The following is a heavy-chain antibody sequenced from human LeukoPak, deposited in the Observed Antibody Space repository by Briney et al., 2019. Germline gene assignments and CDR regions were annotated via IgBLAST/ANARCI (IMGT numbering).Heavy chain of an antibody. CDR1: GFTFSSYG. Sequence: GGSLRLSCAASGFTFSSYGMHWVRQAPGKGLEWVAVISYDGSNKYYADSVKGRFTISRDNSKNTLYLQMNSLRAEDTAVYYCAKDSSLRPALLDYWGQGTLVTVSS. CDR2: ISYDGSNK. J-gene: IGHJ4*02. D-gene: IGHD5-12*01. CDR3: AKDSSLRPALLDY. V-gene: IGHV3-30*18.